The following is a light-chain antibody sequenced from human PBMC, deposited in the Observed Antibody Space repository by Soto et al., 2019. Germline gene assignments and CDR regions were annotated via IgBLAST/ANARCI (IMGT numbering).Light chain of an antibody. Sequence: DIQLTQSPSFLPASVGDRVTNTCRASQGISNYLAWYQQKTGKAPGLLMYAASTLQRGVSSRFSGSGSGTEFTLTISNLQPEDFATYYCQQLSSYPLTFGGGTKVDIK. CDR1: QGISNY. J-gene: IGKJ4*01. CDR2: AAS. CDR3: QQLSSYPLT. V-gene: IGKV1-9*01.